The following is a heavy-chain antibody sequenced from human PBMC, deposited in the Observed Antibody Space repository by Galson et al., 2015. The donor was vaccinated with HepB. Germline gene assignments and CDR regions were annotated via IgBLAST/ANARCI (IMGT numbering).Heavy chain of an antibody. D-gene: IGHD3-10*01. J-gene: IGHJ6*02. CDR2: INPNSGGT. CDR1: GYTFTGYY. V-gene: IGHV1-2*06. Sequence: SVKVSCKASGYTFTGYYLHWVRQAPGQGLEWMGRINPNSGGTEYAQKFQGRVTMTRDTSISTAYMELRRLRSDDTAVYYCARGASDSITMVRGVIGYYGMDVWGQGTTVTVSS. CDR3: ARGASDSITMVRGVIGYYGMDV.